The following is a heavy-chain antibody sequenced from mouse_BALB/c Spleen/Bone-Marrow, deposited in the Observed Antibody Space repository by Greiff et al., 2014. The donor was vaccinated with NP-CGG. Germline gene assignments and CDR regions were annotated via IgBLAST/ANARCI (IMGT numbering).Heavy chain of an antibody. J-gene: IGHJ3*01. D-gene: IGHD2-3*01. CDR3: ASNGYYGWITY. CDR1: GFDFRGYW. Sequence: VQLQQSGGGLVQPGGSLKLSCAASGFDFRGYWLTWVRQAPGKGLEWIGEINPDSRTINYNPSLKEKFIMSRDNAKNTLYLQMSNVRTEDTALYYCASNGYYGWITYWGQGTLVTVSA. V-gene: IGHV4-1*02. CDR2: INPDSRTI.